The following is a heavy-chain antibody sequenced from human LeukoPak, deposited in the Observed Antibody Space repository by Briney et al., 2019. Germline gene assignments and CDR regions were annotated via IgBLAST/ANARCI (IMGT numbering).Heavy chain of an antibody. V-gene: IGHV3-30-3*01. J-gene: IGHJ4*02. Sequence: GGSLRLSCAASGFTFGSYAMHWVRQAPGKGLEWVAVISYDGSNKYYADSVKGRFTISRDNSKNTLYLQMNSLRAEDTAVYYCAEPYGDYVGYWGQGTLVTVSS. CDR3: AEPYGDYVGY. CDR2: ISYDGSNK. CDR1: GFTFGSYA. D-gene: IGHD4-17*01.